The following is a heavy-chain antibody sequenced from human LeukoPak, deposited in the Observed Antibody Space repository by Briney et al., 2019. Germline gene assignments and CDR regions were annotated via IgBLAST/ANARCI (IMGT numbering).Heavy chain of an antibody. CDR2: INPNSGDT. J-gene: IGHJ4*02. D-gene: IGHD3-10*01. Sequence: GASVKVSCKASGYTFTGYYMHWVRQAPGQGLEWMGWINPNSGDTKYAQKFQGRVTMTRDTSISTAFMEVSRLRFDDTALYYCARGSLRYFDYWGQGTLVTVSS. CDR1: GYTFTGYY. V-gene: IGHV1-2*02. CDR3: ARGSLRYFDY.